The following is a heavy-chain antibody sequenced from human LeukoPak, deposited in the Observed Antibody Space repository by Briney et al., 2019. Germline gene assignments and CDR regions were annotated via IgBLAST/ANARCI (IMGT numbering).Heavy chain of an antibody. CDR3: ARVEYSSGWDDAFDI. Sequence: PSQTLSLTCTVSGGSISSGSYYWSWIRQPAGKGLEWIGRIYTSGSTNYNPSLKSRVTISVDTSKNQFSLKLSSVTAADTAVYYCARVEYSSGWDDAFDIWGQGTMVTVSS. CDR2: IYTSGST. D-gene: IGHD6-19*01. J-gene: IGHJ3*02. CDR1: GGSISSGSYY. V-gene: IGHV4-61*02.